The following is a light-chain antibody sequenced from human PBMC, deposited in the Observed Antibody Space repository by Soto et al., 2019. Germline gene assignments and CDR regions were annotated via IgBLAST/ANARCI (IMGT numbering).Light chain of an antibody. V-gene: IGKV3-20*01. J-gene: IGKJ5*01. CDR1: QSVSSY. Sequence: EIVLTQSPATLSLSPGERATLSCRASQSVSSYLAWYQQKPGQAPRLLMYEASNRATGIPARFSGGGSGTDFTLTISRLEPEDFAVYYCQQYGSSPPITFGQGTRLENK. CDR2: EAS. CDR3: QQYGSSPPIT.